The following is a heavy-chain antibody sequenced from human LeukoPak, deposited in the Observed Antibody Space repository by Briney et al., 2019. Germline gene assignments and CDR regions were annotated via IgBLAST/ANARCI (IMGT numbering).Heavy chain of an antibody. CDR3: ARGTYDSSDYFADP. Sequence: KSSETLSLTSTVSGASISSYHWSWIRQPPGKGLEWIGYIYDSGSTNYNPSLKSRVTISVDTSKNQLSLKVTSVTAADTAVYYCARGTYDSSDYFADPWGQGTLVTASS. CDR1: GASISSYH. D-gene: IGHD3-22*01. V-gene: IGHV4-59*01. CDR2: IYDSGST. J-gene: IGHJ5*02.